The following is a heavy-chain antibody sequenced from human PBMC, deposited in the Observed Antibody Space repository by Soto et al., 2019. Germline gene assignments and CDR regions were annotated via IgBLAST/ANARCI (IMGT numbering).Heavy chain of an antibody. Sequence: QVQLVESGGGVVQPGRSLRLSCAASGFTFSSYAMHWVRQAPGKGLEWVAVISYDGSNKYYADSVKGRFTISRDNSKNTLYLQMNSLRAEDTAVYYCARSPRGGVVVAASMDVW. D-gene: IGHD2-15*01. J-gene: IGHJ6*01. CDR1: GFTFSSYA. CDR2: ISYDGSNK. V-gene: IGHV3-30-3*01. CDR3: ARSPRGGVVVAASMDV.